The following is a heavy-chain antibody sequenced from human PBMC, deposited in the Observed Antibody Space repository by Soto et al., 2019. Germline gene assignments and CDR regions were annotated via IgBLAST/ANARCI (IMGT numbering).Heavy chain of an antibody. Sequence: PSETLSLTCTVSGGSISSGAYYWSWIRQHPGRGLEWIGYVFYSGSTHYNPSLKSRVSMSVDTSKNQFSLKLTSVTAADTAVYYCARGPSVPWYGMDVWGQGTTVT. CDR1: GGSISSGAYY. D-gene: IGHD3-10*01. CDR2: VFYSGST. J-gene: IGHJ6*02. CDR3: ARGPSVPWYGMDV. V-gene: IGHV4-31*03.